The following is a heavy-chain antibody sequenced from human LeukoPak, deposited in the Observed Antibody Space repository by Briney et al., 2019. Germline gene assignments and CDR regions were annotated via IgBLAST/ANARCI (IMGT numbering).Heavy chain of an antibody. CDR1: GFTVSSNE. J-gene: IGHJ4*02. CDR3: AKSGYNRFDY. CDR2: ISGGST. D-gene: IGHD5-24*01. V-gene: IGHV3-38-3*01. Sequence: GGSLRLSCAASGFTVSSNEMSWVRQAPGKGLEWVSSISGGSTYYADSVKGRFTISRDNSKNTLYLQMNSLRAEDTAVYYCAKSGYNRFDYWGQGTLVTVSS.